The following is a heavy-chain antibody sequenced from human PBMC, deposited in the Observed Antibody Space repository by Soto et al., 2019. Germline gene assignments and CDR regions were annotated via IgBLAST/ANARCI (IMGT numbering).Heavy chain of an antibody. V-gene: IGHV3-74*01. J-gene: IGHJ1*01. Sequence: EVQLVESGGGLVQPGGSLRLSCAASGFSFSTYWMHWVRQGPGKGLVWVSRIDHDGRSTSYADSVKGRFTISRDNAKNTLSLQMNSLTVEDTGVYYCVRKAGASYMPAEYCQHWGQGTLVTVSS. CDR2: IDHDGRST. CDR3: VRKAGASYMPAEYCQH. D-gene: IGHD2-2*01. CDR1: GFSFSTYW.